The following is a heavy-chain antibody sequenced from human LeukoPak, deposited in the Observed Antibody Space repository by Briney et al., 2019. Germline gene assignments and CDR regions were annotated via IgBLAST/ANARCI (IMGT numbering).Heavy chain of an antibody. CDR1: GSTFSSYS. J-gene: IGHJ4*02. D-gene: IGHD3-22*01. CDR2: ISSSGSTI. Sequence: GGSLRLSCAASGSTFSSYSMNWVRQAPGEGLEWVSYISSSGSTIYYADSVKGRFTISRDNAKNSLYLQMNSLRAEDTAVYYCARDPDGYDSSGHGDYWGQGTLVTVSS. CDR3: ARDPDGYDSSGHGDY. V-gene: IGHV3-48*04.